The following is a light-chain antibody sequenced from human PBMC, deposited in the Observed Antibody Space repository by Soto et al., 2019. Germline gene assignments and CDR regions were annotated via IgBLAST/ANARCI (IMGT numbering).Light chain of an antibody. CDR3: QQLRMYPST. CDR2: AAS. V-gene: IGKV1-8*01. J-gene: IGKJ4*01. Sequence: AIRMTQSPSSFSASTGDRVTITCRASQGISSYLAWYQQKPGKAPKLLIYAASTLQSGVPSRFSGSGSGTDFTLTISSLKPDDFATYYCQQLRMYPSTFGGGTKVDIK. CDR1: QGISSY.